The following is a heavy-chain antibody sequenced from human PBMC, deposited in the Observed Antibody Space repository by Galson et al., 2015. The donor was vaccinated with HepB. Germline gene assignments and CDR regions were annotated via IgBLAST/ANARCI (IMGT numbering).Heavy chain of an antibody. CDR2: INHSGST. CDR1: GGSFSSNY. CDR3: ARWGRDGLQGPGSEFDF. D-gene: IGHD5-24*01. J-gene: IGHJ4*02. Sequence: SETLSLTCAVYGGSFSSNYWSWIRQPPEKGLEWIGEINHSGSTNYNPSLKSRITMSVDTSKNEFSLKLNSVTAADTAVYYCARWGRDGLQGPGSEFDFWGQGTLVTVSS. V-gene: IGHV4-34*01.